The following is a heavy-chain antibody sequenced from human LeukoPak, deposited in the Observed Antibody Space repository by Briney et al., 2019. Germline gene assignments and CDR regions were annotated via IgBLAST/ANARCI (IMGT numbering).Heavy chain of an antibody. Sequence: GGSLRLSCAASGFTFSSYAMHWVRQAPGKGLEWVAVISYDGSNKYYADSVKGRFTISRDNSKNTLYLQMNSLRAEDTAVYYCAKGPFYSSSWYADYWGQGTLVTVSS. CDR2: ISYDGSNK. CDR1: GFTFSSYA. V-gene: IGHV3-30-3*01. J-gene: IGHJ4*02. CDR3: AKGPFYSSSWYADY. D-gene: IGHD6-13*01.